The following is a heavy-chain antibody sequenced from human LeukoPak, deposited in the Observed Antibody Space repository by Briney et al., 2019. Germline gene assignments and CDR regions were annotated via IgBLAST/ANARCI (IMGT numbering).Heavy chain of an antibody. CDR2: ISYEGGTQ. Sequence: GGSLRLSCAASVVTLSPYGMHWVRQAPGKGLEWVAVISYEGGTQHYADSVKGRFIISRDNPRNTLYLEMNILRTEDTAVYYCANEGTPQVSTWYDLWGQRTQVIVSS. D-gene: IGHD3-10*01. CDR1: VVTLSPYG. CDR3: ANEGTPQVSTWYDL. V-gene: IGHV3-30*18. J-gene: IGHJ5*02.